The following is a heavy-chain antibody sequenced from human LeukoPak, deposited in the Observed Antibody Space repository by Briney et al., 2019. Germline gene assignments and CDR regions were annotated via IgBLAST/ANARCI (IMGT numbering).Heavy chain of an antibody. V-gene: IGHV3-74*01. J-gene: IGHJ5*02. CDR2: INSDGSNT. Sequence: GGSLRLSCAASGFTFSDYWMHWVRQAPGKGLVWVSRINSDGSNTGYADSVKGRFTISRDNAKNTLYLQMNSLRAEDTAEYYCARGKAVAGTFSWFDPWGQGTLVTVSS. CDR1: GFTFSDYW. D-gene: IGHD6-19*01. CDR3: ARGKAVAGTFSWFDP.